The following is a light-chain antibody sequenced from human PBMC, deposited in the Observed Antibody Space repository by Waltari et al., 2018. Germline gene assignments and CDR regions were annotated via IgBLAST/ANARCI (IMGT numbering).Light chain of an antibody. CDR1: HSNIGSHP. CDR3: ASWDGSLTVNV. J-gene: IGLJ6*01. CDR2: VND. V-gene: IGLV1-44*01. Sequence: QSILTQPPSVSGAPGQRVSISCSGSHSNIGSHPVNWYQHPPGAAPRLLIFVNDERASGVPERCSASKSGTSASLAISDLEFDDEADYYCASWDGSLTVNVFGSGTKVTVL.